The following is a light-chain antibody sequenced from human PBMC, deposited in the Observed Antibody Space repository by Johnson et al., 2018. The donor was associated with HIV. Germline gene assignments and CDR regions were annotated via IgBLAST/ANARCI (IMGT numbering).Light chain of an antibody. J-gene: IGLJ1*01. Sequence: QSVLTQPPSVSAAPGQKVTISCSGSYSNIGNNYASWYQQLPGTAPKLTIYKNDKRPSGIPDRFYGSKSGMSANLGITGLQTGAEADYYCGIWDTSQSAGGVVGAGTKVTVL. V-gene: IGLV1-51*02. CDR3: GIWDTSQSAGGV. CDR2: KND. CDR1: YSNIGNNY.